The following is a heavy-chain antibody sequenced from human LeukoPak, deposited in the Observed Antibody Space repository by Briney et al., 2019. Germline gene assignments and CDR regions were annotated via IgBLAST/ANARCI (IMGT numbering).Heavy chain of an antibody. V-gene: IGHV1-2*02. CDR2: INPNSGGT. D-gene: IGHD1-26*01. CDR1: GYTFTGYY. Sequence: ASVKVSCKASGYTFTGYYMHWVRQAPGQGLEWMGWINPNSGGTNYAQKFQGRVTITRDTSISTAYMELSRLRSDDTAVYYCARDRGVVGATNFDYWGQGTLVTVSS. J-gene: IGHJ4*02. CDR3: ARDRGVVGATNFDY.